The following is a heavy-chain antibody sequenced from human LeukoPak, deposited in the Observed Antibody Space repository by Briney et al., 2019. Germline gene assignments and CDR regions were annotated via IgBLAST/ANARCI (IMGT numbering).Heavy chain of an antibody. V-gene: IGHV4-34*01. D-gene: IGHD3-9*01. CDR2: INHSGST. J-gene: IGHJ5*02. CDR3: ARGDDILTGYANWFDP. Sequence: TSETLSLTCAVYGGSFSGYYWSWIRQPPGKGLEWIGEINHSGSTNYNPSLKSRVTISVDTSKNQFSLKLSSVTAADTAVYYCARGDDILTGYANWFDPWGQGTLVTVSS. CDR1: GGSFSGYY.